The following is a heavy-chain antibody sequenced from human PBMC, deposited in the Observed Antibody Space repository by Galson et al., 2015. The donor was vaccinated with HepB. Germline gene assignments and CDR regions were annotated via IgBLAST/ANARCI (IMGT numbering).Heavy chain of an antibody. Sequence: SLRLSCAASGFTFSSYSMNWVRQAPGKGLEWVSSISSSSSYIYYADSVKGRFTISRDNAKNSLYLQMNSLRAEDTAVYYCARANIVVVTATYWYFDLWGRGTLVTVSS. D-gene: IGHD2-21*02. CDR1: GFTFSSYS. CDR2: ISSSSSYI. CDR3: ARANIVVVTATYWYFDL. J-gene: IGHJ2*01. V-gene: IGHV3-21*01.